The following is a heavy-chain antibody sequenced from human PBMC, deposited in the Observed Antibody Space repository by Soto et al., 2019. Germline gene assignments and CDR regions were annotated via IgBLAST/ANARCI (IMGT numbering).Heavy chain of an antibody. Sequence: QVQLVQSGAEVKKPGASVKVSCKASGYTFTSYGISWVRRAPGQGLEWMGWISAYNGNTNYAQKLQGRVTMTTDTSTSTAYMELRSLRSDDTAVYYCAREDIVVVPAAIRYYYYGMDVWGQGTTVTVSS. J-gene: IGHJ6*02. V-gene: IGHV1-18*01. CDR2: ISAYNGNT. D-gene: IGHD2-2*01. CDR1: GYTFTSYG. CDR3: AREDIVVVPAAIRYYYYGMDV.